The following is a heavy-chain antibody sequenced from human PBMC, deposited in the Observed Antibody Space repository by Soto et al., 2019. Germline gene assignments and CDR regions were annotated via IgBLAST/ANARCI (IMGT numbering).Heavy chain of an antibody. Sequence: LRLSCAASGFTFSSYAMSWFLQAPGKGLEWVSAISGSGGSTYYADSVKGRFTISRDNSKNTLYLQMNSLRAEDTAVYYCAKDTAALENNDYWGQGTLVTVSS. CDR2: ISGSGGST. J-gene: IGHJ4*02. D-gene: IGHD6-6*01. CDR3: AKDTAALENNDY. V-gene: IGHV3-23*01. CDR1: GFTFSSYA.